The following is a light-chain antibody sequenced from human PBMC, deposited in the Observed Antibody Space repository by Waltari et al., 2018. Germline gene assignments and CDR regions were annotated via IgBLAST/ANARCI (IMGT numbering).Light chain of an antibody. CDR2: GAS. CDR3: QKYDRLPAT. V-gene: IGKV3-20*01. Sequence: EIVLTQSPGTLSLSPGERGTLSCRASQSVSRFLAWYQQNPGQAPRHLIYGASTRATGIPDRFSGSGSGTDFSLTISRLEPEDFAVYYCQKYDRLPATFGQGTKVEIK. J-gene: IGKJ1*01. CDR1: QSVSRF.